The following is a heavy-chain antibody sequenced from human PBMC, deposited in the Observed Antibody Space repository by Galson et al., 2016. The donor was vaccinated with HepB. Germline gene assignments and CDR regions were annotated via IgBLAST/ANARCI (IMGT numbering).Heavy chain of an antibody. CDR1: GFAFSNYA. V-gene: IGHV3-23*01. D-gene: IGHD2-2*01. Sequence: SLRLSCAASGFAFSNYAMSWVRQAPGKGLEWVSLIFAGGDRTFYADSVRGRFTISRDNSKNTLYLQMSSLRADGSAVYYCAKDGCTSTSCYSYWGQGTLVTVSS. J-gene: IGHJ4*02. CDR3: AKDGCTSTSCYSY. CDR2: IFAGGDRT.